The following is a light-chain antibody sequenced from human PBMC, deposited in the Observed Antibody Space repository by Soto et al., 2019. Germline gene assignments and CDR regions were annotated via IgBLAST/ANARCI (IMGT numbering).Light chain of an antibody. CDR3: SSYTSSSTWV. Sequence: QPVLTQPASGSGSPGQSSTISCTGTSSDVGGYNYVSWYQQHAGKAPKLMICDVSNRPSGISNRFSGSKSGNTASLTISGLQAEDEADYYCSSYTSSSTWVFGGGTKVTVL. V-gene: IGLV2-14*01. CDR1: SSDVGGYNY. J-gene: IGLJ3*02. CDR2: DVS.